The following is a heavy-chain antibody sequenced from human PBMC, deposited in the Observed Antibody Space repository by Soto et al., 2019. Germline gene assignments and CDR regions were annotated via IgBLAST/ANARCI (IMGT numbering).Heavy chain of an antibody. D-gene: IGHD3-22*01. CDR3: ARVGPWGDSSGQGAFDI. V-gene: IGHV4-4*02. Sequence: QVQLQESGPGLVKPSGTLSLTCAVSGGSISSSNWWSWVRQPPGKGLEWIGEIYHSGSTNYNPSLKSRVTISVDKSKHQFSLKLSSVTAADTAVYYCARVGPWGDSSGQGAFDIWGQGTMVTVSS. J-gene: IGHJ3*02. CDR1: GGSISSSNW. CDR2: IYHSGST.